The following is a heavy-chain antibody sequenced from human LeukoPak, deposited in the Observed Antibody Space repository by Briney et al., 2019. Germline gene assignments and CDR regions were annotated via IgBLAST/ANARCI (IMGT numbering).Heavy chain of an antibody. J-gene: IGHJ4*02. Sequence: SVKVSCKASGGTFSSYAISWVRQAPGQGLEWMGGIIPIFGTANYAQKFQGRVTITTDESTSTAYMELSSLRPEDTAVYYCASIDSSGYYPFDYWGQGTLVTVSS. CDR1: GGTFSSYA. D-gene: IGHD3-22*01. V-gene: IGHV1-69*05. CDR2: IIPIFGTA. CDR3: ASIDSSGYYPFDY.